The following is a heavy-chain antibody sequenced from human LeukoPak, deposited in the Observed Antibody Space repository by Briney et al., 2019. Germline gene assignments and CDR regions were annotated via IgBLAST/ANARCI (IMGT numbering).Heavy chain of an antibody. D-gene: IGHD3-22*01. CDR2: IIPILGIA. CDR1: GGTFSSYA. CDR3: ARDVPVTMIDQPYYFDY. J-gene: IGHJ4*02. V-gene: IGHV1-69*04. Sequence: ASVKVSCMASGGTFSSYAISWVRQAPGQGLEWMGRIIPILGIANYAQKFQGRVTITADKSTSTAYMELSSLRSEDTAVYYCARDVPVTMIDQPYYFDYWGQGTLVTVSS.